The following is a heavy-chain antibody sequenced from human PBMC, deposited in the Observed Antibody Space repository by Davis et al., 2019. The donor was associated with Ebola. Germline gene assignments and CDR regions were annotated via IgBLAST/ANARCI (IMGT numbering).Heavy chain of an antibody. V-gene: IGHV3-49*04. Sequence: PGGSLRLSCTTSGFTFGDYAMTWVRQAPGKGLEWVGFIRSKRYDGTTQYAASVKGRFTISRDDSKSIAYLQINSLKTEDTAVYYCAKRGFMVQGVIDYYGMDVWGQGTTVTVSS. CDR1: GFTFGDYA. D-gene: IGHD3-10*01. CDR2: IRSKRYDGTT. J-gene: IGHJ6*02. CDR3: AKRGFMVQGVIDYYGMDV.